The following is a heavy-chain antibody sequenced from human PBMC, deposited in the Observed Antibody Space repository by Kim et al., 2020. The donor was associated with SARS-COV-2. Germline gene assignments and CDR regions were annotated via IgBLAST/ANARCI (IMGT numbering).Heavy chain of an antibody. CDR3: ARDLVVAAATYYYGMDV. Sequence: SVKVSCKASGGTFSSYAISWVRQAPGQGLEWMGRIIPILGIANYAQKFQGRVTITADKSTSTAYMELSSLRSEDTAVYYCARDLVVAAATYYYGMDVWGQGTTVTVSS. CDR2: IIPILGIA. D-gene: IGHD2-15*01. J-gene: IGHJ6*02. V-gene: IGHV1-69*04. CDR1: GGTFSSYA.